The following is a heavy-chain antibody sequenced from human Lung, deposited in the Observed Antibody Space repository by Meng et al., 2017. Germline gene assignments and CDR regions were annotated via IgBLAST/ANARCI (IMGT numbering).Heavy chain of an antibody. Sequence: EVKLGESGGGLVPPGGSLRLPCAASGFTFTDHWMHWVRQGPGKGLVWVSRINRDGTKPTYADSVKGRFTISRDNAKNTLYLQMNNLRAEDTAFYYCTNDRLNHWGQGALVTVSS. CDR1: GFTFTDHW. CDR3: TNDRLNH. J-gene: IGHJ1*01. V-gene: IGHV3-74*01. D-gene: IGHD1-1*01. CDR2: INRDGTKP.